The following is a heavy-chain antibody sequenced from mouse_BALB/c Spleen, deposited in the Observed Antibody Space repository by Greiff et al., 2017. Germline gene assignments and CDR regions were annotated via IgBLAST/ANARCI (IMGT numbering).Heavy chain of an antibody. CDR2: IWAGGST. CDR3: AREDYGYPLFAY. D-gene: IGHD1-2*01. V-gene: IGHV2-9*02. CDR1: GFSLTSYG. J-gene: IGHJ3*01. Sequence: QVQLKESGPGLVAPSQSLSITCTVSGFSLTSYGVHWVRQPPGKGLEWLGVIWAGGSTNYNSALMSRLSISKDNSKSQVFLKMNSLQTDDTAMYYCAREDYGYPLFAYWGQGTLVTVSA.